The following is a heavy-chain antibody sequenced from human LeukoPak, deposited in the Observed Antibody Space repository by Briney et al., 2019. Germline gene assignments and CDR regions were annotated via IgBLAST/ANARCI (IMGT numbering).Heavy chain of an antibody. D-gene: IGHD1-26*01. CDR3: ARDLSGSYSTDY. J-gene: IGHJ4*02. V-gene: IGHV3-23*01. Sequence: PGGSLRLSCAASGFTFSSYVMSWVRQAPGKGLEWVSTITSGGSTYYADSVKGRFTISRDNSKNTLYLQMNSLRAEDTALYYCARDLSGSYSTDYWGQGTLVTVSS. CDR1: GFTFSSYV. CDR2: ITSGGST.